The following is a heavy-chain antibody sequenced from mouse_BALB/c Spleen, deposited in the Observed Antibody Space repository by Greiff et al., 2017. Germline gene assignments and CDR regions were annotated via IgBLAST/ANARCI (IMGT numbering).Heavy chain of an antibody. D-gene: IGHD2-2*01. CDR1: GFTFSSYA. CDR2: ISSGGST. J-gene: IGHJ4*01. Sequence: EVKLQESGGGLVKPGGSLKLSCAASGFTFSSYAMSWVRQTPEKRLEWVASISSGGSTYYPDSVKGRFTISRDNARNILYLQMSSLRSEDTAMYYCARVYYGYDGSYTMDYWGQGTSVTVSS. CDR3: ARVYYGYDGSYTMDY. V-gene: IGHV5-6-5*01.